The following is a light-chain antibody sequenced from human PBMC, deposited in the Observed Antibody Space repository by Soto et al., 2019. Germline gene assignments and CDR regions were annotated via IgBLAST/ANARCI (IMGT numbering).Light chain of an antibody. Sequence: IQLTQSPSSLSASVGDRVTITCRARQGVRSYLAWFQQRPGKAPKLLIFGASTLQNGVPARFSGGGFGTGFTLTSTSRQPEDFETYDCQQVYTYPRTFGQGTRVDIK. CDR3: QQVYTYPRT. V-gene: IGKV1-9*01. CDR2: GAS. CDR1: QGVRSY. J-gene: IGKJ1*01.